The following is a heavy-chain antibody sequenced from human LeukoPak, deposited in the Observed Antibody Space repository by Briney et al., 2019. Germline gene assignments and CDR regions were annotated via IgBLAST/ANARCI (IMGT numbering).Heavy chain of an antibody. CDR2: IYYSGSI. D-gene: IGHD3-22*01. CDR1: GYSISSSNW. V-gene: IGHV4-28*05. Sequence: PSETLSLTCAVSGYSISSSNWWGWVRQPPGKGLEWVGYIYYSGSIYYNPSLKSRVTMTVDTSKNQFSLKLSSVTAVDTAVYYCAFFYDSSGYYYEWWGQGTLVTVSS. J-gene: IGHJ4*02. CDR3: AFFYDSSGYYYEW.